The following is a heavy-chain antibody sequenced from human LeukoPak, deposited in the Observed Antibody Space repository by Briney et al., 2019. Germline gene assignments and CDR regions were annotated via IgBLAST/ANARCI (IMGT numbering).Heavy chain of an antibody. J-gene: IGHJ4*02. D-gene: IGHD3-22*01. CDR1: GFTFSNYA. V-gene: IGHV3-23*01. Sequence: PGGSLRLSCAASGFTFSNYAMGWVRQAPGKGLEWVSAISGSGGSTYYADSVKGRFTISRDNSKNTLYLQMNSLRAEDTAVYYCAIKDGYYYDSSGYLDYWGQGTLVTVSS. CDR3: AIKDGYYYDSSGYLDY. CDR2: ISGSGGST.